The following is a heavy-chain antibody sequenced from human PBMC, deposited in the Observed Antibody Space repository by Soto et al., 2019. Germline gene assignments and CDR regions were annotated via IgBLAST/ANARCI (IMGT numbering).Heavy chain of an antibody. Sequence: QLHLQESGPGLVEPSETLSLTCAVSGGSITSTSYYWGWIRQPPGEGLEGIGSIDYRGNIYYNSSLKSRAPISGDTSKSQFSLNLNSVTAADSAVYHCARVAALVGAARYWYFDLWGRGTRVSV. D-gene: IGHD2-15*01. CDR1: GGSITSTSYY. V-gene: IGHV4-39*01. CDR2: IDYRGNI. CDR3: ARVAALVGAARYWYFDL. J-gene: IGHJ2*01.